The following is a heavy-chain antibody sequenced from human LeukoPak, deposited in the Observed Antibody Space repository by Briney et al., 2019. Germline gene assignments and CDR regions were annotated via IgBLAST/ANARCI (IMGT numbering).Heavy chain of an antibody. Sequence: PGGSLRLSCAASGFTFSGYSMNWVPQAPGKGPECVSILYRGGEAYYADSVRDRFTISRDNSKKTLYLQMNSLRAEDTAVYYCARGSPFEYWGQGTLVTVS. D-gene: IGHD3-10*01. CDR1: GFTFSGYS. CDR2: LYRGGEA. V-gene: IGHV3-66*01. J-gene: IGHJ4*02. CDR3: ARGSPFEY.